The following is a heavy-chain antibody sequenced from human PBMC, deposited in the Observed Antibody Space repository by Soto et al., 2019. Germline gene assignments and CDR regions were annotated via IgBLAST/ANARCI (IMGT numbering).Heavy chain of an antibody. CDR1: GYNFTNYW. D-gene: IGHD2-15*01. CDR3: TRINLYCSGVSCYGTNDIYS. CDR2: VFPGDSDT. J-gene: IGHJ1*01. V-gene: IGHV5-51*01. Sequence: GESLKISCKVTGYNFTNYWVAWVRQMPGKGLEWMGIVFPGDSDTRYNPSFQGQVTFSADQSTGTAFLHWTSLKAPDTATYYCTRINLYCSGVSCYGTNDIYSRGQRSKITVSS.